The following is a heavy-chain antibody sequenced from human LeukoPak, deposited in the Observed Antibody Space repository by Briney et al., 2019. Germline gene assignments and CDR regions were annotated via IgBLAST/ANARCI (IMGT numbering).Heavy chain of an antibody. J-gene: IGHJ4*02. CDR3: AKDRVVGSSNDFDY. CDR2: IRYDGSNR. Sequence: PGGSLRLSCAASGFTFSSYGMHWVRQAPGKGLEWVAFIRYDGSNRYYADSVKGRFTISRDNSKNTLYLQMNSLRAEDTAVYYCAKDRVVGSSNDFDYWGQGTLVSVSS. V-gene: IGHV3-30*02. CDR1: GFTFSSYG. D-gene: IGHD1-26*01.